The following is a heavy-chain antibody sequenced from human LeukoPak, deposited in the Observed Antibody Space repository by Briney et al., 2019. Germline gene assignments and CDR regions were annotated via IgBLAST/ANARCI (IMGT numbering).Heavy chain of an antibody. CDR3: ARLLAGANH. J-gene: IGHJ5*02. CDR2: IFQIGNT. V-gene: IGHV4-38-2*02. D-gene: IGHD3-10*01. CDR1: GGSISGYY. Sequence: PSETLSLTCTVSGGSISGYYWSWIRQPPGKRLELVGSIFQIGNTYYDPALKSRVTISVDTSKNQFSLRLTSMTAADTAVYYCARLLAGANHWGQGTLVTVSS.